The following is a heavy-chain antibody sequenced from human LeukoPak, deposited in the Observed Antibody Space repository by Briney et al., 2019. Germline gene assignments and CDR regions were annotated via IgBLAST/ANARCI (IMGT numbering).Heavy chain of an antibody. J-gene: IGHJ5*02. D-gene: IGHD3-10*01. CDR1: GGSISSNSYY. CDR2: IYYSGST. CDR3: ARAWPLIDEYDSGHFFQGRFDP. Sequence: SETLSLTCAVSGGSISSNSYYWGWIRQPPGKGLEWIGSIYYSGSTYYNPSLKSRVTISVDTSKNQFSLKLSSVTAADTAVYYCARAWPLIDEYDSGHFFQGRFDPWGQGTLVTVSS. V-gene: IGHV4-39*01.